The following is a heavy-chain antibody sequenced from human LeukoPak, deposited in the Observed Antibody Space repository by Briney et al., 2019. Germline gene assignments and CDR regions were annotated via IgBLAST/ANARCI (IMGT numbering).Heavy chain of an antibody. CDR3: AKDRRYSYGQKPNY. CDR1: GFTFSSYA. J-gene: IGHJ4*02. CDR2: ISGSGGSA. Sequence: PGGSLRLSCAASGFTFSSYAMSWVRQAPGKGLEWVSAISGSGGSAYYTDSVKGRFTISRDNSKNTLYLQMNSLRAEDTAVYYCAKDRRYSYGQKPNYWGQGTLVTVSS. D-gene: IGHD5-18*01. V-gene: IGHV3-23*01.